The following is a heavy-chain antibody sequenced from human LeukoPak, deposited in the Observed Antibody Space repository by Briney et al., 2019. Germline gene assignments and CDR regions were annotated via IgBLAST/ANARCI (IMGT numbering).Heavy chain of an antibody. Sequence: GGSLRLSCAASGFTFSSYGMHWVRQAPGKGLEWVAFIRYDGSNKYYADSVKGRFTISRDNSKNTLYLQVNSLRAEDTAVYYCAKRSFRGVRGLNFDYWGQGTLVTVSS. CDR2: IRYDGSNK. V-gene: IGHV3-30*02. CDR3: AKRSFRGVRGLNFDY. CDR1: GFTFSSYG. J-gene: IGHJ4*02. D-gene: IGHD3-10*01.